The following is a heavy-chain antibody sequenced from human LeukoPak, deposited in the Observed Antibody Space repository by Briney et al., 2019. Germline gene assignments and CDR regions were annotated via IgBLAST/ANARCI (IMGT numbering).Heavy chain of an antibody. CDR3: ARGRPHGDDY. J-gene: IGHJ4*02. Sequence: PGGSLTLSCVASVFFFSNDCMHWVRHAPWKGLVWVSRIASDGSSTTYADSVKGRFSISRDNAKNTLYLQMNSLRVEDTAVYYCARGRPHGDDYWGQGTLVTVSS. D-gene: IGHD2-21*01. V-gene: IGHV3-74*01. CDR1: VFFFSNDC. CDR2: IASDGSST.